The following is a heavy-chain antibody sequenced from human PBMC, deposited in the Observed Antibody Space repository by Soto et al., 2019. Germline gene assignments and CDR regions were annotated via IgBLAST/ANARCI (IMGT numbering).Heavy chain of an antibody. CDR3: ARLGERGNYHPAGY. Sequence: QVQLVQSGAEVRKPGSSVKVSCKASGGTFNSYAVSWVRQAPGQGLEWMGGLIPMLGAANYAQKFRGRVTISADDSTRVAYLEVSSLRSEDMAVYYCARLGERGNYHPAGYWGQGTLVTVSS. J-gene: IGHJ4*02. D-gene: IGHD3-16*01. V-gene: IGHV1-69*01. CDR2: LIPMLGAA. CDR1: GGTFNSYA.